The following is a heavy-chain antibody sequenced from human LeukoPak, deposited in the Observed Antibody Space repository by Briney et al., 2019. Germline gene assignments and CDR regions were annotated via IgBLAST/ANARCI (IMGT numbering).Heavy chain of an antibody. J-gene: IGHJ4*02. CDR1: GFTFSSYA. Sequence: GGSLRLSCAASGFTFSSYAMSWVRQAPGKGLEWVSAISGSGGSTYYADSVKGRFTISRDNSKNTLYLQMNSLRAEDTAVYYCAKNLLLYDYVLGTGYWGQGTLVTVSS. V-gene: IGHV3-23*01. CDR3: AKNLLLYDYVLGTGY. D-gene: IGHD3-16*01. CDR2: ISGSGGST.